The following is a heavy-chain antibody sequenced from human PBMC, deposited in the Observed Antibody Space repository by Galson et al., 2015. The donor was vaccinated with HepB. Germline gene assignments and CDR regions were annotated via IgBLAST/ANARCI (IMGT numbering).Heavy chain of an antibody. CDR1: GFTVSSNY. V-gene: IGHV3-53*01. D-gene: IGHD3-22*01. CDR3: AGGGYYYDNSGYYYLDY. CDR2: IYSGGST. Sequence: SLRLSCAASGFTVSSNYMSWVRQAPGKGLEWVSIIYSGGSTYYADSVKGRFTISRDNSKNTLYPQMNSLGAEDTAVYYCAGGGYYYDNSGYYYLDYWGQGTLVTVSS. J-gene: IGHJ4*02.